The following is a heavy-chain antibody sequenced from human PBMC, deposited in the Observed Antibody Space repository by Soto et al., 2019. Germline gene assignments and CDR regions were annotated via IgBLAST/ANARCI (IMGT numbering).Heavy chain of an antibody. J-gene: IGHJ4*02. CDR3: ARVGYYYDSSGYYLSFDY. CDR2: MNPNSGNT. CDR1: GYTFTSYD. D-gene: IGHD3-22*01. Sequence: ASVKVSCKASGYTFTSYDINWVRQATGQGLEWMGWMNPNSGNTGYAQKFQGRVTMTRNTSISTAYMELSSLRSEDTALYYCARVGYYYDSSGYYLSFDYWGQGTLVTVSS. V-gene: IGHV1-8*01.